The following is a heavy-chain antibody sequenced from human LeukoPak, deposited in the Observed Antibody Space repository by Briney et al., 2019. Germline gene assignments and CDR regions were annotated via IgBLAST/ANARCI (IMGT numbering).Heavy chain of an antibody. CDR3: AKARGSGYHLLDAFDI. Sequence: GGSLRLSCAASGFTFDDHGMSWVRQAPGKGLEWVAGINWNGGSTGYADSVKGRFTISRDNAKNSLYLQMNSLRAEDTALYYCAKARGSGYHLLDAFDIWGQGTMVTVSS. CDR2: INWNGGST. CDR1: GFTFDDHG. D-gene: IGHD5-18*01. V-gene: IGHV3-20*04. J-gene: IGHJ3*02.